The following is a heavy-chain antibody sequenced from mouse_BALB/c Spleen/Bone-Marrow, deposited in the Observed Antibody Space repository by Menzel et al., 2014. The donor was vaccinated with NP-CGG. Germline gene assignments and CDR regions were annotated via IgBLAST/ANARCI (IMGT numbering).Heavy chain of an antibody. CDR2: INTYFGDI. D-gene: IGHD2-5*01. Sequence: QVQLQQSGAELVRPGVSVKISCKGSGYTFTDYAMHWVKRSHAESLEWIGVINTYFGDISYNQKFKGKATIAVDKTSXTVYMELARLTAEDSATYYCARGYSNNYAMDYWGQGTSVTVSS. CDR3: ARGYSNNYAMDY. V-gene: IGHV1S137*01. CDR1: GYTFTDYA. J-gene: IGHJ4*01.